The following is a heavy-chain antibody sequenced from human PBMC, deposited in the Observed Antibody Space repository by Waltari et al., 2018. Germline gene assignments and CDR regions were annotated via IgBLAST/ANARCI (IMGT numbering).Heavy chain of an antibody. J-gene: IGHJ4*02. D-gene: IGHD6-19*01. CDR3: AREGRTGYSSGWYGDFDY. V-gene: IGHV1-69*01. CDR1: GGTFSSYA. CDR2: IIPIFGTA. Sequence: QVQLVQSGAEVKKPGSSVKVSCKASGGTFSSYAISWVRQAPGQGLEWMGGIIPIFGTANYAQKVQGRVTITADESTSTAYMELSSLRSEDTAVYYCAREGRTGYSSGWYGDFDYWGQGTLVTVSS.